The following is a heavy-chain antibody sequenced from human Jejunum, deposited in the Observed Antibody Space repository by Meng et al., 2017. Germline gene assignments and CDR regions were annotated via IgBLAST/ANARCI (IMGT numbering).Heavy chain of an antibody. Sequence: QVQLQESGLGLVKPSQSLSLTCTVSGGSISSGDYYWSWIRQPPGKGLEWIGEINHSGSNNDSPYLKSRATISKDTSKNQFYLRLTSVNAADTAVYYCVREKRRTYYFDYWGQGTLVTVSS. D-gene: IGHD3-16*01. V-gene: IGHV4-30-4*01. CDR1: GGSISSGDYY. CDR3: VREKRRTYYFDY. CDR2: INHSGSN. J-gene: IGHJ4*02.